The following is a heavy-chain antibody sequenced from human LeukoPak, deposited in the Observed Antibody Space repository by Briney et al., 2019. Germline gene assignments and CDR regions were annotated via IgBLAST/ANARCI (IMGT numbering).Heavy chain of an antibody. CDR1: GGSISSSSYC. CDR3: ARREDTSWYYFDF. Sequence: PSETLSLTCSVSGGSISSSSYCWGWIRQPPGKGLEWIGSTNYSGRTDYNPSLKSRVTISIDTSKNQFSLKQRSVTAADTAVYYCARREDTSWYYFDFWGQGTQVTVSS. CDR2: TNYSGRT. J-gene: IGHJ4*02. D-gene: IGHD2-2*01. V-gene: IGHV4-39*01.